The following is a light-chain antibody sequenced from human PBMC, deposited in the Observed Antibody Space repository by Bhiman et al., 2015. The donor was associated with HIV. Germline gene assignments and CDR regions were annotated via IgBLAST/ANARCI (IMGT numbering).Light chain of an antibody. J-gene: IGLJ3*02. CDR3: QAWDSTTRVV. Sequence: SYELTQPPSVSVSPGQTASITCSGDKLGDKYACWYQQKPGQSPVLVIYQNNKRPSGIPERFSGSKSGNTATLTISGTQSVDEADYYCQAWDSTTRVVFGGGTKLTVL. CDR2: QNN. V-gene: IGLV3-1*01. CDR1: KLGDKY.